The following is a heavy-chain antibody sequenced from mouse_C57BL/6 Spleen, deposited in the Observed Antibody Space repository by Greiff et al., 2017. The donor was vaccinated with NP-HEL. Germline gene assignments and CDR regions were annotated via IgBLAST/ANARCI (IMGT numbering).Heavy chain of an antibody. J-gene: IGHJ2*01. CDR2: ISNGGGST. CDR1: GFTFSDYY. V-gene: IGHV5-12*01. Sequence: EVKLVESGGGLVQPGGSLKLSCAASGFTFSDYYMYWVRQTPEKRLEWVAYISNGGGSTYYPDTVKGRFTISRDNAKNTLYLQMSRLKSEDTAMYYCARHNGYVGYYFDYWGQGTTLTVSS. CDR3: ARHNGYVGYYFDY. D-gene: IGHD2-2*01.